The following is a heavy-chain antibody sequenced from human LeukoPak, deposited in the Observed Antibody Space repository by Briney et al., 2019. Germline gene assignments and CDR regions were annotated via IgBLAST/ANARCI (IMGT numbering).Heavy chain of an antibody. CDR2: MYYSGST. D-gene: IGHD5-18*01. J-gene: IGHJ4*02. CDR1: GGSISSSSYY. CDR3: ARVWSQNAPRGYSYGNRGGFFDY. V-gene: IGHV4-39*01. Sequence: PSETLSLTCTVSGGSISSSSYYWGWIRQPPGKGLEWIGSMYYSGSTYYNPSLKSRVTISVDTSKNQFSLKLSSVTAADTAVYYCARVWSQNAPRGYSYGNRGGFFDYWGQGTLVTVSS.